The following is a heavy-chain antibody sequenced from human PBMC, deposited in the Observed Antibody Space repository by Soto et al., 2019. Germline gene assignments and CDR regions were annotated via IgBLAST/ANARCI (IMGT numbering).Heavy chain of an antibody. CDR1: GYTFTSYD. J-gene: IGHJ6*02. Sequence: ASVKVSCKASGYTFTSYDINWMRQAPGQGLEWMGWINPKSGDTGYAQKFQSRVTMTRDTSLDIVHMDLSGLTSDDAAVYYCARDTRGTRGFDEMDFWGQGTTVTVSS. D-gene: IGHD2-2*01. CDR2: INPKSGDT. V-gene: IGHV1-2*02. CDR3: ARDTRGTRGFDEMDF.